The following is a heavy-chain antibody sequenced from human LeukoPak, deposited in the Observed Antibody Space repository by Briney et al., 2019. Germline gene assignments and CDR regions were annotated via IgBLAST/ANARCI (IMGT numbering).Heavy chain of an antibody. CDR3: ARDQRIAAANDAFDI. CDR1: GGSISSSSYY. J-gene: IGHJ3*02. D-gene: IGHD6-13*01. V-gene: IGHV4-39*07. CDR2: IYYSGST. Sequence: SETLSLTCTVSGGSISSSSYYWGWIRQPPGKGLEWIGSIYYSGSTYYNPSLKSRVTISVDTSKNQFSLKLSSVTAADTAVYYCARDQRIAAANDAFDIWGQGTMVTVSS.